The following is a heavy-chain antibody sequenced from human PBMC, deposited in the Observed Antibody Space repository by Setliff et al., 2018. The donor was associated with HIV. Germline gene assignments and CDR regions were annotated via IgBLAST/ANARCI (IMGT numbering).Heavy chain of an antibody. D-gene: IGHD6-19*01. Sequence: SETLSLTCNVSGDSVNSGHYYWSWIRQPAGKGLEWVGHIHPSGVADANPSLRRRVTIAVDAAKNQFSLTLTSVSATDTAVYYCARGLDQGKSAYWGLGTLVTVSS. CDR1: GDSVNSGHYY. CDR3: ARGLDQGKSAY. CDR2: IHPSGVA. V-gene: IGHV4-61*09. J-gene: IGHJ4*02.